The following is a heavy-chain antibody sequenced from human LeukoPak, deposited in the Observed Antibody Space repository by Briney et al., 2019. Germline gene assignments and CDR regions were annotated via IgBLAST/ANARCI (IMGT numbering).Heavy chain of an antibody. CDR2: INHSGST. CDR1: GGSFSGYY. CDR3: ARGGRIVGVTGNLDY. V-gene: IGHV4-34*01. Sequence: PSQTLSLTCAVYGGSFSGYYWSWIRQPPGKGLEWIGEINHSGSTNYNPSLKSRVTISVDTSKNQFSLKLSSVTAADTAVYYCARGGRIVGVTGNLDYWGQGTLVTVSS. J-gene: IGHJ4*02. D-gene: IGHD1-26*01.